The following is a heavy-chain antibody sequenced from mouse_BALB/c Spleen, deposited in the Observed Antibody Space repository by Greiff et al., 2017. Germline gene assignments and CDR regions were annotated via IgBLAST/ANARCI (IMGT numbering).Heavy chain of an antibody. Sequence: EVQRVESGGGLVQPGGSLKLSCAASGFTFSSYTMSWVRQTPEKRLEWVAYISNGGGSTYYPDTVKGRFTISRDNAKNTLYLQMSSLKSEDTAMYYCARHGRYGYEDYWGQGTTLTVSS. CDR1: GFTFSSYT. D-gene: IGHD1-2*01. CDR2: ISNGGGST. V-gene: IGHV5-12-2*01. J-gene: IGHJ2*01. CDR3: ARHGRYGYEDY.